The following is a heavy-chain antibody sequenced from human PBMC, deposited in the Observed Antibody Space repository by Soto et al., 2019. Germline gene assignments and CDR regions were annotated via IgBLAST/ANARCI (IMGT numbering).Heavy chain of an antibody. V-gene: IGHV1-69*12. D-gene: IGHD2-2*01. CDR2: IIPIFGTA. Sequence: QVQLVQSGAEVKKPGSSVKVSCKASGGTFSSYAISWVRQAPRQGLEWMGGIIPIFGTANYAQKFQGRVTITADESTSTAYMELSSLRSEDTAVYYCARGQPLLRVYYYYYGMDVWGQGTTVTVSS. CDR3: ARGQPLLRVYYYYYGMDV. J-gene: IGHJ6*02. CDR1: GGTFSSYA.